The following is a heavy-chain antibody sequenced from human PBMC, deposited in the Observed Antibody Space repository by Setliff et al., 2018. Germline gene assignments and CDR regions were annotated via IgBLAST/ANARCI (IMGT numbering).Heavy chain of an antibody. CDR1: GGSISSGDYY. V-gene: IGHV4-30-4*08. J-gene: IGHJ6*03. CDR3: AREQWLDPPGYYYMDV. Sequence: SETLSLTCTVSGGSISSGDYYWSWIRQPPGKGLEWIGYIYSSGSTYYNPSLRSRVSISVDTSKNQFSLKLNSVTAADMAVYYCAREQWLDPPGYYYMDVWAKGTTVTVSS. CDR2: IYSSGST. D-gene: IGHD6-19*01.